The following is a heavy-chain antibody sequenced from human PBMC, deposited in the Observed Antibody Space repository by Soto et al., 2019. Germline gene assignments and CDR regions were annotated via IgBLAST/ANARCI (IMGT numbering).Heavy chain of an antibody. CDR1: GFTFSNYA. V-gene: IGHV3-23*01. CDR2: ISGSGGRS. CDR3: AKAYFVWSSEQPSYFDS. D-gene: IGHD3-16*01. Sequence: EVQLLDSGGGLVQPGGSLRLSCAASGFTFSNYAMTWVRQGPGKGLEWVSGISGSGGRSYYADSVQGRFTISRDNSKTTLYLQMNSLRAEETAVDYCAKAYFVWSSEQPSYFDSLAQGTLVTVSS. J-gene: IGHJ4*02.